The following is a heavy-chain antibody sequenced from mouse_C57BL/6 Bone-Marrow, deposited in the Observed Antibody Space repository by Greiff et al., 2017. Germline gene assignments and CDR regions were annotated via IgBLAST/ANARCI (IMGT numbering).Heavy chain of an antibody. CDR3: TGSICYYLYFDV. CDR1: GFNIKDDY. Sequence: EVQLQQSGAELVRPGASVKLSCTASGFNIKDDYMHWVKQRPEQGLEWIGWIDPENGDTEYASKFQGKATITADTSSNTAYLQLSSLTSEDTAVYYCTGSICYYLYFDVWGTGTTVTVSS. J-gene: IGHJ1*03. CDR2: IDPENGDT. D-gene: IGHD2-3*01. V-gene: IGHV14-4*01.